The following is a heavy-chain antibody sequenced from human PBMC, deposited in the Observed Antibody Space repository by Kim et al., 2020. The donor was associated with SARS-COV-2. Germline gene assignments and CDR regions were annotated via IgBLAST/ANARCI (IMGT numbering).Heavy chain of an antibody. CDR3: AAVRGQNYYGMDV. Sequence: YAVSVKSRITINPDTSKNQFSLQLNSVTPEDTAVYYCAAVRGQNYYGMDVWGQGTTVTVSS. D-gene: IGHD3-10*01. V-gene: IGHV6-1*01. J-gene: IGHJ6*02.